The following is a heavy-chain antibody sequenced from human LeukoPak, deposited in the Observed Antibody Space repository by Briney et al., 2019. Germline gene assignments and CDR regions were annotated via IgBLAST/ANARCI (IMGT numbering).Heavy chain of an antibody. CDR1: GFSLTTRGVG. CDR2: IYWDDDK. D-gene: IGHD3-16*01. CDR3: AHRRSSYSDWGSPDYFDY. V-gene: IGHV2-5*02. Sequence: SGPTLVNPTQTLTLTCAFSGFSLTTRGVGVGWIRQPPGKALEWLAFIYWDDDKRYSPSLNSRLTITKDTSKKQVVLTLTNMDPVDTATYYCAHRRSSYSDWGSPDYFDYWGQGTLVTVSS. J-gene: IGHJ4*02.